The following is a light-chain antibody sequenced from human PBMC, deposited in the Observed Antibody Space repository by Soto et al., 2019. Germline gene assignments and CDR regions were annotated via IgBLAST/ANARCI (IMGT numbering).Light chain of an antibody. V-gene: IGLV1-47*01. CDR1: SSNIGSNY. CDR3: AAWDDSLSGPL. CDR2: RNN. J-gene: IGLJ2*01. Sequence: QSVLTQPPSASGTPGQRVTISCSGSSSNIGSNYVYWYQQLPGTAPKLLIYRNNQRPSGVPDRFSGSKSGTSASLAISVVRYEDEADYYCAAWDDSLSGPLFGGGAKLTVL.